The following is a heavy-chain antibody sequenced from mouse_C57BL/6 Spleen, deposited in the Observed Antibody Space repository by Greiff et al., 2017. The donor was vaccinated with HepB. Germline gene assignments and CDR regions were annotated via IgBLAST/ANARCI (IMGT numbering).Heavy chain of an antibody. J-gene: IGHJ4*01. CDR1: GFSFNTYA. Sequence: EVKLVESGGGLVQPKGSLKLSCAASGFSFNTYAMNWVRQAPGKGLEWVARIRSKSNNYATYYADSVKDRFTISRDDSESMLYLQMNNLKTEDTAMYYCVRHGYYSNYVYAMDYWGQGTSVTVSS. D-gene: IGHD2-5*01. CDR3: VRHGYYSNYVYAMDY. CDR2: IRSKSNNYAT. V-gene: IGHV10-1*01.